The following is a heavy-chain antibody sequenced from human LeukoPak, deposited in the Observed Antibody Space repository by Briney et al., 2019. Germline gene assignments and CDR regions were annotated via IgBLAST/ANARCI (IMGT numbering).Heavy chain of an antibody. Sequence: AETLSLTCTVSGGSISSYYWSWIRQLAGKGLEWIGRIYTSGSTNYNPSLKSRVTMSVDTSKNQFSLKLSSVTAADTAVYYCARDGLKYYYGSGSANYFDYWGQGTLVTVSS. CDR3: ARDGLKYYYGSGSANYFDY. J-gene: IGHJ4*02. V-gene: IGHV4-4*07. CDR1: GGSISSYY. CDR2: IYTSGST. D-gene: IGHD3-10*01.